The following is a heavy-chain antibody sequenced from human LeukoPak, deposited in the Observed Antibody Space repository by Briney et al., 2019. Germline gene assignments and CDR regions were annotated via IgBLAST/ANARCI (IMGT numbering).Heavy chain of an antibody. CDR1: GFTFSSYD. CDR3: ARDRQLWGILDY. D-gene: IGHD5-18*01. J-gene: IGHJ4*02. Sequence: PGGSLRLSCEASGFTFSSYDMHWVRQAPGKGLEWVAFIQYDASNKYYADSVKGRFTISRDNSKNTLYLQMNSLRAEDTAVYYCARDRQLWGILDYWGQGTLVTVSS. V-gene: IGHV3-30*02. CDR2: IQYDASNK.